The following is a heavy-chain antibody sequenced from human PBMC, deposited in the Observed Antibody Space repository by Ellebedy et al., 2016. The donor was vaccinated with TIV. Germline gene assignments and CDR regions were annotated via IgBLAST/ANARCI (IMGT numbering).Heavy chain of an antibody. CDR1: GGTFSSYA. J-gene: IGHJ3*02. Sequence: SVKVSCXASGGTFSSYAISWVRQAPGQGLEWMGRIIPILGIANYAQKFQGRVTITADESTSTAYMELSSLRSEDTAVYYCARDWEGSHDAFDIWGQGTMVTVSS. CDR3: ARDWEGSHDAFDI. V-gene: IGHV1-69*04. D-gene: IGHD1-26*01. CDR2: IIPILGIA.